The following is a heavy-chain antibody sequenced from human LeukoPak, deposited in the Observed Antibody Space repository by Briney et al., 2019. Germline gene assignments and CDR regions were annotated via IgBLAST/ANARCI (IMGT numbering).Heavy chain of an antibody. CDR3: ARGPRRGAGLFQH. V-gene: IGHV4-59*08. CDR1: GGSISSYY. Sequence: PSETLSLTCTVSGGSISSYYWSWIRQPPGKGLEWIGYIYYSGSTNYNLSLKSRVTISVDTSKNQFSLKLSSVTAADTAVYYCARGPRRGAGLFQHWGQGTLVTVSS. J-gene: IGHJ1*01. CDR2: IYYSGST. D-gene: IGHD1-26*01.